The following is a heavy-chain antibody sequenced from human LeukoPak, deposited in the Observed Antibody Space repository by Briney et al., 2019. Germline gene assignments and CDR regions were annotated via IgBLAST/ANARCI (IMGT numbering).Heavy chain of an antibody. Sequence: GGSLRLSCAASGFTFSSYAMSWVRQAPGKGLEWVSAISGSGGSTYYADSVKGRFTISRDNSKNTLYLQMNSLRVEDTAVYYCAKASASGPYYFDYWGQGTLVTVSS. CDR2: ISGSGGST. CDR3: AKASASGPYYFDY. V-gene: IGHV3-23*01. J-gene: IGHJ4*02. D-gene: IGHD2-15*01. CDR1: GFTFSSYA.